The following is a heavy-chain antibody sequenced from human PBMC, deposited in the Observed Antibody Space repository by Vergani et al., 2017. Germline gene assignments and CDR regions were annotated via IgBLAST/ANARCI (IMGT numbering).Heavy chain of an antibody. CDR1: GFTFSSYA. J-gene: IGHJ5*02. D-gene: IGHD3-3*01. Sequence: EVQLLVSGGGLVQPGGSLRLSCAASGFTFSSYAMSLVRPAPGKGLEWVSVIRGSGGSTYYADSVKGRFTISRDNSKNTLYLQMNSLRAEDTAIYYCAKDQFWSGYYTQGGSVSWGQGTLVTVSS. CDR2: IRGSGGST. V-gene: IGHV3-23*01. CDR3: AKDQFWSGYYTQGGSVS.